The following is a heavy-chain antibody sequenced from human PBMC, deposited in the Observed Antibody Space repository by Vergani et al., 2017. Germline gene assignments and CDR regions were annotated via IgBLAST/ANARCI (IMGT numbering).Heavy chain of an antibody. J-gene: IGHJ4*02. CDR2: IYYSGST. CDR3: ARESGSSIDY. Sequence: QVQLQESGPGLVKPSETLSLTCTVSGGSISSHYWSWIRQPQGKGLEWIGYIYYSGSTNYNPPLKSRVTISVDTAKNQFSLELSSVTAADTAVDDCARESGSSIDYWGQGTLVTVSS. V-gene: IGHV4-59*11. D-gene: IGHD6-6*01. CDR1: GGSISSHY.